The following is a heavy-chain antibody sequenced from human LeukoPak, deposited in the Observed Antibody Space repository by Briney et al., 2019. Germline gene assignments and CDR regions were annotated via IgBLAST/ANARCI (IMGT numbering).Heavy chain of an antibody. Sequence: PSETLSLTCAVYGGSFSGYYWSWIRQPPGKGLEWIGEINHSGSTNYNPSLKSRVTISVDTSKNQFSLKLNSVTAADTAVYYCARAVYGSGYYFDYWGQGTLVTVSS. CDR2: INHSGST. CDR1: GGSFSGYY. J-gene: IGHJ4*02. D-gene: IGHD3-10*01. CDR3: ARAVYGSGYYFDY. V-gene: IGHV4-34*01.